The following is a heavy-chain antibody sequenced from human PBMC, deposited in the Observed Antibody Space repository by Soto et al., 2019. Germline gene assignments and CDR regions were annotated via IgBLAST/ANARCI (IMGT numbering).Heavy chain of an antibody. D-gene: IGHD6-13*01. J-gene: IGHJ4*02. CDR1: GFTFSSYA. CDR3: ATTPRGIAAAGTPYFDY. V-gene: IGHV3-23*01. CDR2: ISGSGGST. Sequence: GGSLRLSCAASGFTFSSYAMSWVRQAPGKGLEWVSAISGSGGSTYYADSVKGRFTISRDNSKNTLYLQMNSLSAEDTAVYYCATTPRGIAAAGTPYFDYWGQGTLVTVSS.